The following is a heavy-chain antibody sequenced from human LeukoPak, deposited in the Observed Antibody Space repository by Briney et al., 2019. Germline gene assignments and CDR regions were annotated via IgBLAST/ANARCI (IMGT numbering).Heavy chain of an antibody. CDR3: ARHMGLGYSYGYPYFDY. V-gene: IGHV4-59*08. J-gene: IGHJ4*02. CDR2: IYQSGTT. CDR1: GGSITSFY. D-gene: IGHD5-18*01. Sequence: KPSETLSLTCAVSGGSITSFYWSWIRQPPGKGLEYIGHIYQSGTTNYNPSLRSRVTLSIDTSKNQFSLKLSSVTAADTAVYYCARHMGLGYSYGYPYFDYWGQGTLVTVSS.